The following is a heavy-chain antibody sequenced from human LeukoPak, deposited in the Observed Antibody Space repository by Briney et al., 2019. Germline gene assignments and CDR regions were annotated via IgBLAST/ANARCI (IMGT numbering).Heavy chain of an antibody. J-gene: IGHJ3*02. CDR1: GLTFSSNY. CDR3: ARDHYVDAFDI. Sequence: PGGSLRLSCAASGLTFSSNYMSWVRQAPGQGVEWVSVIYSGGGTYYAEAVKGTFTISRDNSKNTLYLQMNSLRAGDTAVYYCARDHYVDAFDIWGQGTMVTVSS. D-gene: IGHD3-16*01. V-gene: IGHV3-66*01. CDR2: IYSGGGT.